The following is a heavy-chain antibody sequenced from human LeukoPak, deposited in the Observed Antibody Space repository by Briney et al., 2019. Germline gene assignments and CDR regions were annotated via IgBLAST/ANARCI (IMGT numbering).Heavy chain of an antibody. CDR2: IYPGDSDT. CDR1: VYSFTSYW. V-gene: IGHV5-51*01. CDR3: TRRSKWLYFDY. D-gene: IGHD3-22*01. J-gene: IGHJ4*02. Sequence: GESLKISCKGSVYSFTSYWIGGVREMPGRGLEWMGIIYPGDSDTRYSPSFQGQATISADKTISTAYLQWSSLKASDTAMYYYTRRSKWLYFDYWGQGTLVTVSS.